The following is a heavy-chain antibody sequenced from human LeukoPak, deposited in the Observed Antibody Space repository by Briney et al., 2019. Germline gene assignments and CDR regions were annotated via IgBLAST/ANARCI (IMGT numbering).Heavy chain of an antibody. V-gene: IGHV3-23*01. CDR1: GFTFSSYA. D-gene: IGHD3-10*01. CDR3: AKERSAYGNYFDY. CDR2: ISGSGGSA. Sequence: PGGSLRLSCAASGFTFSSYAMSWVRQAPGKGLEWVSAISGSGGSAYYADSVKGRLTISRDNSKNTLYLQMNSLRAEDTAVYYCAKERSAYGNYFDYWGQGTLVTVSS. J-gene: IGHJ4*02.